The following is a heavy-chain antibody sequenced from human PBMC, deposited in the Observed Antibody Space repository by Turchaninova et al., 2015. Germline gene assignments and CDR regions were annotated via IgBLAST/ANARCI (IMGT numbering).Heavy chain of an antibody. D-gene: IGHD1-26*01. CDR1: GFSLSTFGEG. V-gene: IGHV2-5*02. CDR2: IYWDDDT. Sequence: QITLKESGPTGVKPTKTLPLTCHFSGFSLSTFGEGVGRFSHPPGKALEWLALIYWDDDTRYSPSLNSRLTITKDTSKNQVVLTMTNMDPVDTATYFCAQFMYSGSYYDYWGQGTLVTVSS. J-gene: IGHJ4*02. CDR3: AQFMYSGSYYDY.